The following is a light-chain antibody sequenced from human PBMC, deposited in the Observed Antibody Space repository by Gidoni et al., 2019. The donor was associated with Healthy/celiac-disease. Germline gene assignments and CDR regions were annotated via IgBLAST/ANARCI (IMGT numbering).Light chain of an antibody. CDR3: QQYNNWPPKLT. Sequence: PGERATLSCRASQSVSSNLAWYQQKPGQAPRLLIYGASTRATGIPARFSGSGSGTEFTLTISSLQSEDFAVYYCQQYNNWPPKLTFXGXTKVEIK. CDR2: GAS. CDR1: QSVSSN. V-gene: IGKV3-15*01. J-gene: IGKJ4*01.